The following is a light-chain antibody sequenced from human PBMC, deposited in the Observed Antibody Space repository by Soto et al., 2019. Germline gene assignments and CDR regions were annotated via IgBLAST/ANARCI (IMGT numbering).Light chain of an antibody. CDR2: GAS. J-gene: IGKJ3*01. CDR3: YQFGSSPGFT. CDR1: QSINSRY. Sequence: EIVLTQSPGTLSLSPGERATLSCRASQSINSRYLAWYQQKPGQAPRLLIYGASSRATGIPDRFSGSGSGTDYTITISSLEPEDVAVYYCYQFGSSPGFTFGPGTIVDIK. V-gene: IGKV3-20*01.